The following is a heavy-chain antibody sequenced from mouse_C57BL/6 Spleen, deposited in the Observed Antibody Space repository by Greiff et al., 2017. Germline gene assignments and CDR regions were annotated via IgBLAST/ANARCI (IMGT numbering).Heavy chain of an antibody. J-gene: IGHJ2*01. CDR3: ARSTYGNGDY. D-gene: IGHD2-1*01. CDR2: IYPGSGST. CDR1: GYTFTSYW. Sequence: QVQLQHPGAELVKPGASVKMSCKASGYTFTSYWITWVKQRPGQGLEWIGDIYPGSGSTNNNEKFKSKATLTVDTSSSTAYMQLSSLTSEDAAVYYCARSTYGNGDYWGQGTTLTVSS. V-gene: IGHV1-55*01.